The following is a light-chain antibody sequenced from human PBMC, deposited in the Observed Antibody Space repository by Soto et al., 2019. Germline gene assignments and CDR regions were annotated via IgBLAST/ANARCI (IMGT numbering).Light chain of an antibody. CDR1: SSNIGAGYD. J-gene: IGLJ2*01. CDR2: GNS. Sequence: QPVLTQPPSVSGAPGQRVTISCTGSSSNIGAGYDVHWYQQLPGTAPKLLIYGNSNRPSGVPDRFSGSKSGTSASLAITGLQAEDEGDYYCQSSDSSRSGYVVFGGGTKLTVL. V-gene: IGLV1-40*01. CDR3: QSSDSSRSGYVV.